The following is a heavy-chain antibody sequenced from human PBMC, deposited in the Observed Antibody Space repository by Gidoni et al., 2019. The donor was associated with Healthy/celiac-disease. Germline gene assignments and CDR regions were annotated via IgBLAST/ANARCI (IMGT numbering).Heavy chain of an antibody. Sequence: EVQLLESGGGLVQPGGSLRLSCAASGFTFSSYAMSWVRQAPGKGLEWVSAISGSGGSTYYADSVKGRFTISRDNSKNTLYLQMNSLRAEDTAVYYCAKWGDRYFRWSGGLGGYWGQGTLVTVSS. V-gene: IGHV3-23*01. D-gene: IGHD1-26*01. CDR2: ISGSGGST. CDR3: AKWGDRYFRWSGGLGGY. J-gene: IGHJ4*02. CDR1: GFTFSSYA.